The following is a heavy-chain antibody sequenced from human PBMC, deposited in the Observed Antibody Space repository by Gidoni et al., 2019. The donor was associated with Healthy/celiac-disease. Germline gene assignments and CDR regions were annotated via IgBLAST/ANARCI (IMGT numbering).Heavy chain of an antibody. D-gene: IGHD6-6*01. J-gene: IGHJ4*02. Sequence: APGKGLEWVSYISSSSSYTNYADSVKGRFTISRDNAKNSLYLQMNSLRAEDTAVYYCAVHRSCGSVGGYFDYWGQGTLVTVSS. CDR2: ISSSSSYT. CDR3: AVHRSCGSVGGYFDY. V-gene: IGHV3-11*06.